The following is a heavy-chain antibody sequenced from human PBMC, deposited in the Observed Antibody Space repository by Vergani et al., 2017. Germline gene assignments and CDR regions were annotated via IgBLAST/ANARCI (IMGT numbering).Heavy chain of an antibody. D-gene: IGHD6-13*01. J-gene: IGHJ5*02. Sequence: EVKLVESGGGLVQPGGSLRLSCAASGFTFSSYDTHWVRQATGKGLEWVSAIGTAGDPYYPGSVKGRFTISRENAKNSLYLQMNSLRAGDTAVYYCARGVRHSSSWTHWFDPWGQGTLVTVSS. V-gene: IGHV3-13*05. CDR2: IGTAGDP. CDR3: ARGVRHSSSWTHWFDP. CDR1: GFTFSSYD.